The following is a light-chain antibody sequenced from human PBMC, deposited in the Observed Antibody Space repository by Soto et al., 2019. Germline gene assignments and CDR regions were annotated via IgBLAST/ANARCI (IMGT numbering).Light chain of an antibody. CDR2: EVS. CDR3: SSYTSSSTLYV. CDR1: SSDVGGYNY. V-gene: IGLV2-14*01. J-gene: IGLJ1*01. Sequence: QSVLTQPASVSGSPGQSITISCTGTSSDVGGYNYVSWHQQHPGKAPKLMIYEVSNRPSGVSNRFSGSKSGNTASLTISGLQAEDEADYYCSSYTSSSTLYVFGTGTKVTAL.